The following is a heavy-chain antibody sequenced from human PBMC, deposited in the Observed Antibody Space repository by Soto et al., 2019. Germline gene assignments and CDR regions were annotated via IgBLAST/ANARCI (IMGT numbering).Heavy chain of an antibody. Sequence: GSLRLSCAASGFTFSSYGMHWVRQAPGKGLEWVAVISYDGSNKYYADSVKGRFTISRDNARNTLYLEMNSLRAEDTALYYCTRDIGGRWAYWGPGTLVTVSS. J-gene: IGHJ4*02. V-gene: IGHV3-30*03. CDR1: GFTFSSYG. CDR3: TRDIGGRWAY. D-gene: IGHD3-16*01. CDR2: ISYDGSNK.